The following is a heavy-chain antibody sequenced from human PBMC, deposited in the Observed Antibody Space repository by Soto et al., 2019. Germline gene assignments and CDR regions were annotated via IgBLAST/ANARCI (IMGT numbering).Heavy chain of an antibody. CDR3: AKDGPRYCSGGSCYFDY. J-gene: IGHJ4*02. V-gene: IGHV3-23*01. D-gene: IGHD2-15*01. Sequence: GGSLRLSCAASGFTFSSYAMSWVRQAPGKWLEWVSAISGSGGSTYYADSVKGRFTISRDNSKNTLYLQMNSLRAEDTAVYYCAKDGPRYCSGGSCYFDYWGQGXLVTVYS. CDR1: GFTFSSYA. CDR2: ISGSGGST.